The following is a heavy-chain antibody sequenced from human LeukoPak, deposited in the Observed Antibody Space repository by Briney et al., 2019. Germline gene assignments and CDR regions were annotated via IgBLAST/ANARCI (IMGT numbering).Heavy chain of an antibody. V-gene: IGHV1-24*01. Sequence: ASVKVSCRVSGYTLTELAIHWVRQAPGKGLEWMGGFDPEGNEKIYAQKFQGRVTMTEDTYTDTAYTELSSLRSEDTAVYYCATYSGYAAYWGQGTLVRGSS. CDR1: GYTLTELA. D-gene: IGHD5-18*01. J-gene: IGHJ4*02. CDR3: ATYSGYAAY. CDR2: FDPEGNEK.